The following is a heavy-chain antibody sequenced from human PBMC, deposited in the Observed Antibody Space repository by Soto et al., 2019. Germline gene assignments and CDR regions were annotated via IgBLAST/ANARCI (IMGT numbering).Heavy chain of an antibody. Sequence: GGSLRLSCADSGFNFRRYAMSWVRQAPGKGLHWVSASSGSGGRTYYTDSVKGRFTISRDNSKNTLYLQMTSLRAEDTAVYYCAKDRYAYYYDSSGYYHTDYWGQGALVTVSS. CDR3: AKDRYAYYYDSSGYYHTDY. V-gene: IGHV3-23*01. D-gene: IGHD3-22*01. CDR1: GFNFRRYA. J-gene: IGHJ4*02. CDR2: SSGSGGRT.